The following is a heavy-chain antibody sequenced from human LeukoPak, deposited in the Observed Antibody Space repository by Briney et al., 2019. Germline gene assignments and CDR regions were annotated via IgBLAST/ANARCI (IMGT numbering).Heavy chain of an antibody. D-gene: IGHD6-13*01. CDR2: INPDTGGT. Sequence: ASVEVSCKASGYTFTGYYLHWVRQAPGQGLEWMGWINPDTGGTTYAQKFQGRVTMTSDTSISTAYMELSRLRSDDTAEYYCARDRMGPGYSRGFASWGQEPWSPSPQ. V-gene: IGHV1-2*02. J-gene: IGHJ5*01. CDR3: ARDRMGPGYSRGFAS. CDR1: GYTFTGYY.